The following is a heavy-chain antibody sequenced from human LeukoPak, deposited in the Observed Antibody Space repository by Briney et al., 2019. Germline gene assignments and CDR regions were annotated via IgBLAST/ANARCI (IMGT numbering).Heavy chain of an antibody. CDR1: SGSISSSGYY. CDR2: LYYTGTT. CDR3: ARRPEALHAFDI. V-gene: IGHV4-39*01. Sequence: SETLSLTCTVSSGSISSSGYYWGWIRQSPGKGLEWIGSLYYTGTTYYNPSLKSRVTISADTSNNQFPLKVYSVTAADTAAYFCARRPEALHAFDIWGQGTTVTVSS. J-gene: IGHJ3*02.